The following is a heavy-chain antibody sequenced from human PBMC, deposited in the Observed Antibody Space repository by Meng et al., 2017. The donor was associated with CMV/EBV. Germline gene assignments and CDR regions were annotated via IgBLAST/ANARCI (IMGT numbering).Heavy chain of an antibody. CDR1: GFTFRDYY. D-gene: IGHD5-18*01. V-gene: IGHV3-11*01. CDR2: ISSSGSTI. Sequence: GGALRPPCASSGFTFRDYYMSRIRQAPGKGLEWVSYISSSGSTIYYADSVKGRFTISRDNAKNSLYLQMNSLRAEDTAVYYCARRWGYSLDYWGQGTLVTVSS. CDR3: ARRWGYSLDY. J-gene: IGHJ4*02.